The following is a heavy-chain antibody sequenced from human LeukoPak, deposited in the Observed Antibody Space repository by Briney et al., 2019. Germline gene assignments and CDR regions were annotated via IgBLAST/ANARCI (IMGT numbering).Heavy chain of an antibody. J-gene: IGHJ4*02. CDR2: IYTSGST. D-gene: IGHD2-15*01. V-gene: IGHV4-61*02. Sequence: SETLSLTCTVSGGSISSGSYYWSWIRQPAGKGLEWIGRIYTSGSTNYNPSLKSRVTISVDTSKNQFSLKLSSVTAADTAVYYCARGSEILDYRGQGTLVTVSS. CDR1: GGSISSGSYY. CDR3: ARGSEILDY.